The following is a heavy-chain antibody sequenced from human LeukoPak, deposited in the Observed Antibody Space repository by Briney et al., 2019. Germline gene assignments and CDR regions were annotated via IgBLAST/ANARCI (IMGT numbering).Heavy chain of an antibody. CDR1: GGTFSSYA. V-gene: IGHV1-69*13. J-gene: IGHJ6*02. D-gene: IGHD6-19*01. CDR3: ARAPSSGWYYTYYYYGMDV. CDR2: IIPIFVIA. Sequence: ASVKVSCKASGGTFSSYALNCVRQAPGQGLEWLGGIIPIFVIANYAPKFQGRVTITADESTSTAYMELSSLRSEDTAVYYCARAPSSGWYYTYYYYGMDVWGQGTTVTVSS.